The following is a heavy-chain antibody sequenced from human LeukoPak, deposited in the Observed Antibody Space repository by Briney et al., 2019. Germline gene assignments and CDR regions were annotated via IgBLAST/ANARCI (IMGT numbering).Heavy chain of an antibody. V-gene: IGHV7-4-1*02. CDR3: ARDYYVILTGHPPDY. Sequence: ASVKVSCKASGYTFTSYAINWVRQAPGQGLEWMGWINTNTGNPTYAQGFTGRFVFSLDTSVSTAYLQISSLKAEDTAVYYCARDYYVILTGHPPDYWGQGTLVTVSS. D-gene: IGHD3-9*01. CDR1: GYTFTSYA. J-gene: IGHJ4*02. CDR2: INTNTGNP.